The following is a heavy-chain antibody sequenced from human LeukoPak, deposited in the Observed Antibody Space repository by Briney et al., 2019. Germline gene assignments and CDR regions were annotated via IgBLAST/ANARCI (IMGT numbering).Heavy chain of an antibody. CDR1: GDSVSFNSDV. V-gene: IGHV6-1*01. CDR2: AYYRSKWLF. J-gene: IGHJ3*02. CDR3: VRDANWSLDALDM. Sequence: SQTLSLTCAISGDSVSFNSDVWNWIRQSPSRGLEWLGRAYYRSKWLFDYAVSVKSRLTITPDTRKNQFSLQLNSVTPDDTGVYYCVRDANWSLDALDMWGQGTMVTVSS. D-gene: IGHD1-1*01.